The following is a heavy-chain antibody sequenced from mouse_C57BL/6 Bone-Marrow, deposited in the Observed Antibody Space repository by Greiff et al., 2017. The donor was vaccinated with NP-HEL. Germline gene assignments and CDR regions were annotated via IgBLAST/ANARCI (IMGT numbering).Heavy chain of an antibody. CDR1: GYTFTSYG. Sequence: VMLVESGAELARPGASVKLSCKASGYTFTSYGISWVKQRTGQGLEWIGEIYPRSGNTYYNEKFKGKATLTADKSSSTAYMELRSLTSEDSAVYFCARSAYSSNSWFAYWGQGTLVTVSA. J-gene: IGHJ3*01. CDR2: IYPRSGNT. V-gene: IGHV1-81*01. D-gene: IGHD2-5*01. CDR3: ARSAYSSNSWFAY.